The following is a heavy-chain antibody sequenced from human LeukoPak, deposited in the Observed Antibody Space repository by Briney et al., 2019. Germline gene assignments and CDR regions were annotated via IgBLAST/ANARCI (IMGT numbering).Heavy chain of an antibody. Sequence: GGSLRLSCAASVFTFNNYPMSWVRQAPGKGLEWVSAITSSGDSTYYADSVRGRFTISRDNSKNTLYLQMNTLRAEDRAVYYCAKENPVGGTNYFDYWGQGTLVTVSS. V-gene: IGHV3-23*01. CDR1: VFTFNNYP. J-gene: IGHJ4*02. D-gene: IGHD1-26*01. CDR2: ITSSGDST. CDR3: AKENPVGGTNYFDY.